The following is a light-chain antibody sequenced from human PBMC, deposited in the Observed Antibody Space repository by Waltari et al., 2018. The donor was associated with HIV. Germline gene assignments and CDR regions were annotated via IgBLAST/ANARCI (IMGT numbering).Light chain of an antibody. CDR1: SSNIGGNT. CDR2: SNN. V-gene: IGLV1-44*01. J-gene: IGLJ2*01. Sequence: QSVLTQPPSASGTPGQRVTISCSGGSSNIGGNTVHWYQQLPGAAPKLLIYSNNHLPSVVPDPLSGSKSCTSASLAISGFQSEDEADYYCAAWDDSLNGVVFGGGTNLTVL. CDR3: AAWDDSLNGVV.